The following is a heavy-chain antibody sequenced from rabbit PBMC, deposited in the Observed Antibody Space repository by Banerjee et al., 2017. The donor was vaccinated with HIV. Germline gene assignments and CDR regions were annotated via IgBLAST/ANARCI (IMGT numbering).Heavy chain of an antibody. CDR2: IYAGSGGTT. D-gene: IGHD2-1*01. V-gene: IGHV1S45*01. J-gene: IGHJ4*01. Sequence: QQQLEESGGGLVKPEGSLTLTCTASGFSFSSSYWICWVRQAPGKGLEWIACIYAGSGGTTYYASWAKGRFTISKTSSTTVTLRMTSLTAADRATYFCARDLVGVIGWNFYLWGQGTLVTVS. CDR1: GFSFSSSYW. CDR3: ARDLVGVIGWNFYL.